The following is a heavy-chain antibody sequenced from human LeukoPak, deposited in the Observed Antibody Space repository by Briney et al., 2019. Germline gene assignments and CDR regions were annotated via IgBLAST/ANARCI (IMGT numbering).Heavy chain of an antibody. Sequence: GGSLRLSCAASGFTVSSNYMSWVRQAPGKGLEWVSAISGSGGSTYYADSVKGRFTISRDNSKNTLYLQMNSLRAEDTAVYYCAKGTGVVFGDFDYWGQGTLVTVSS. D-gene: IGHD3-10*01. CDR1: GFTVSSNY. CDR2: ISGSGGST. V-gene: IGHV3-23*01. CDR3: AKGTGVVFGDFDY. J-gene: IGHJ4*02.